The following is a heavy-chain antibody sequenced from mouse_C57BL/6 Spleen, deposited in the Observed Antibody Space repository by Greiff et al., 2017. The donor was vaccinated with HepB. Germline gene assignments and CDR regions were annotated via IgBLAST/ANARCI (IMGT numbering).Heavy chain of an antibody. CDR2: INPNYGTT. CDR3: ATNYGSSPRNYFDY. Sequence: VQLQQSGPELVKPSASVKISCKASGYSFTDYNMNWVKQSNGKSLEWIGVINPNYGTTSYNQKFKGKATLTVDQSSSTAYMQLNSLTSEDSAVYYCATNYGSSPRNYFDYWGQGTTLTVSS. CDR1: GYSFTDYN. V-gene: IGHV1-39*01. J-gene: IGHJ2*01. D-gene: IGHD1-1*01.